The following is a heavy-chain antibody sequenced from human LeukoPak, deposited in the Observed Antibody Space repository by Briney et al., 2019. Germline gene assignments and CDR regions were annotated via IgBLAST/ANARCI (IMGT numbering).Heavy chain of an antibody. D-gene: IGHD2-15*01. CDR3: ARDRYCSGGSCYQLDY. J-gene: IGHJ4*02. Sequence: ASVKVSCKASGYTFTGYYMHWVRQAPGQGLEWMGWINPNSGGTNYAQKFQGRVTMTRDTSISTAYMELSRLRSDDTAVYYCARDRYCSGGSCYQLDYWGQGTLVTVSS. CDR2: INPNSGGT. CDR1: GYTFTGYY. V-gene: IGHV1-2*02.